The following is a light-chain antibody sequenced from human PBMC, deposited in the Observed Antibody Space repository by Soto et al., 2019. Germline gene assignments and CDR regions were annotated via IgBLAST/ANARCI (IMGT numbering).Light chain of an antibody. CDR1: QSVSSSY. CDR2: DAS. J-gene: IGKJ4*01. CDR3: QQRAKWPLT. V-gene: IGKV3D-20*02. Sequence: EIVLTQSPGTLSLSPGERATLSCRASQSVSSSYLAWYQQKPGQAPRLLIYDASNRATGIPARFSGSGSGADFTLTISSLESEDFAIYYCQQRAKWPLTFGGGTKVDIK.